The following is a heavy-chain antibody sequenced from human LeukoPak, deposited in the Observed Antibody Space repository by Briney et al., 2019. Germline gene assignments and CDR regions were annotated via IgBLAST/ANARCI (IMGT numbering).Heavy chain of an antibody. CDR1: GGSISSYY. J-gene: IGHJ6*02. CDR2: IYYSGST. D-gene: IGHD2-15*01. V-gene: IGHV4-59*08. CDR3: AGLRVVVADYYGMDV. Sequence: SETLSLTCTVSGGSISSYYWSWIRQPPGKGLEWIGYIYYSGSTNYNPSLKSRVTISVDTSKNQFSLKLSSVTAADTAVYYCAGLRVVVADYYGMDVWGQGTTVTVSS.